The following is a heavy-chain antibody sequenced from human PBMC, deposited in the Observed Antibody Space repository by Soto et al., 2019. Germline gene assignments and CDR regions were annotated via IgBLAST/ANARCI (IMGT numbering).Heavy chain of an antibody. CDR2: ISGSGGST. Sequence: PGGSLRLSCAASGFTFSSYAMSWVRQAPGKGLEWVSAISGSGGSTYYADSVKGRFTISRDNSKNTLYLQMNSLRAEDTAVYYCAKGDDYDSSGYYFDYWGQGTLVTVSS. CDR1: GFTFSSYA. CDR3: AKGDDYDSSGYYFDY. V-gene: IGHV3-23*01. D-gene: IGHD3-22*01. J-gene: IGHJ4*02.